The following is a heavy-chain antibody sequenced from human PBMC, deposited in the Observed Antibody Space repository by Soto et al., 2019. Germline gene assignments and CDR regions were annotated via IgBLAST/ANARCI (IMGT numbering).Heavy chain of an antibody. CDR2: IYPSGTT. D-gene: IGHD3-10*01. Sequence: SETLSLTCTVSGDSFINYYWSWIRQPAGKGLEWIGRIYPSGTTNYNPSLKSRLTMSRDTSKNQFSLSLRSVTAADTAVYFCARDDYGSAGMDVWGQGTTVTVSS. V-gene: IGHV4-4*07. J-gene: IGHJ6*02. CDR1: GDSFINYY. CDR3: ARDDYGSAGMDV.